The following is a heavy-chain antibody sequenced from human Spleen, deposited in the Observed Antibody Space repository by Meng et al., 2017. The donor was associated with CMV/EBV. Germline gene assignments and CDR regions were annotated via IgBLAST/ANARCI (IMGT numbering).Heavy chain of an antibody. CDR3: ARDMSGSYYWGFDY. J-gene: IGHJ4*02. CDR2: ISSSGSTI. D-gene: IGHD1-26*01. Sequence: GESLKISCVASGFTFSNYGMNWVRQAPGKGLEWVSYISSSGSTIYYADSVKGRFTISRDNAKNSLYLQMNSLRAEDTAVYYCARDMSGSYYWGFDYWGQGTLVTVSS. CDR1: GFTFSNYG. V-gene: IGHV3-48*04.